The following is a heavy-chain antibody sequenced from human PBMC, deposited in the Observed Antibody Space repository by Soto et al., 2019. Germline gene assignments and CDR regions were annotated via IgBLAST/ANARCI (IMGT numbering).Heavy chain of an antibody. Sequence: GASVKVSCKASGGTFSSYTISWVRQAPGQGLEWMGRIIPILGIANYAQKFQGRVTITADKSTSTAYMELSSLRSEDTAVYYCARGTGSYYFDYWGQGTLVTVSS. D-gene: IGHD1-26*01. J-gene: IGHJ4*02. CDR1: GGTFSSYT. V-gene: IGHV1-69*02. CDR2: IIPILGIA. CDR3: ARGTGSYYFDY.